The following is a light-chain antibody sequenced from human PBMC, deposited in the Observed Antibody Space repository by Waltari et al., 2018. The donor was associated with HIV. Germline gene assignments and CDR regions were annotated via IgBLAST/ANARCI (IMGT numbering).Light chain of an antibody. CDR1: NSNIASNY. CDR3: ASWDDSLNAFV. Sequence: QSVLTQPPPASATPGQRISISCSGGNSNIASNYVYLYKQLPGTAPKVFIYRNSQRPAGLPDRFSGSKSGTSASLIISGLRSGDEADYYCASWDDSLNAFVFGTGTKVTVL. V-gene: IGLV1-47*01. CDR2: RNS. J-gene: IGLJ1*01.